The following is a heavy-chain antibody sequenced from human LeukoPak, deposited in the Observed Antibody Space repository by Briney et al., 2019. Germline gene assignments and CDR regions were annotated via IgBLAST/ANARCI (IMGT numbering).Heavy chain of an antibody. CDR1: AYGSTTYW. V-gene: IGHV5-51*01. CDR3: ARQDSRAFDY. Sequence: GESLQISCTGSAYGSTTYWIGWMRQMPGKGLEWMGIIYPGDSDSRYSPSFQGQVTMSADKSTSTAYLQWSSLKASDTAMYYCARQDSRAFDYWGQGTLVTVSS. J-gene: IGHJ4*02. CDR2: IYPGDSDS. D-gene: IGHD2-21*01.